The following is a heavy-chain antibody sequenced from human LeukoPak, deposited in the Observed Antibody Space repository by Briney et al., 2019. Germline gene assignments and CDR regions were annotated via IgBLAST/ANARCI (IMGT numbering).Heavy chain of an antibody. CDR3: ASSSYSNPFDY. D-gene: IGHD4-11*01. Sequence: GGSLRLSCAASGFTFDDYAMHWVRQAPGKGLEWVSGISWNSGSIGYADSVKGRFTISRDNAKNSLYLQMNSLRAEDTAVYYCASSSYSNPFDYWGQGTLVTVSS. V-gene: IGHV3-9*01. J-gene: IGHJ4*02. CDR1: GFTFDDYA. CDR2: ISWNSGSI.